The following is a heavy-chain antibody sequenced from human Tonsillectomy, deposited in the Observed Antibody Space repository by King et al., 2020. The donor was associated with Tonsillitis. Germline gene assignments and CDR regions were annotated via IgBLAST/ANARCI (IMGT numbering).Heavy chain of an antibody. V-gene: IGHV4-4*07. CDR2: IYISGST. Sequence: QLQESGPGLVKPSETLSLTCTVSGVSISSYDWSWIRQPAGKGLEWIGRIYISGSTNYNPSLKSRVTMSVETSKNQFSLTVNSVTAADTAVYYCARDSGTGVGTYWGQGTLVTVSS. CDR1: GVSISSYD. J-gene: IGHJ4*02. D-gene: IGHD1-1*01. CDR3: ARDSGTGVGTY.